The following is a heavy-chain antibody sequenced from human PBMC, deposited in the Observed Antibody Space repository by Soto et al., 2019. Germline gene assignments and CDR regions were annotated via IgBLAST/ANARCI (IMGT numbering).Heavy chain of an antibody. CDR2: IKSRGSGGTR. CDR3: VWQADFIGSWH. D-gene: IGHD1-26*01. CDR1: GIPFTDAW. Sequence: GGSLRLSCVLSGIPFTDAWMNWVRQTPGRGLEWVGRIKSRGSGGTRDYAAPVKGRFTISRDDSRNTVYLQMDSLQIADTAVYFCVWQADFIGSWHWGQGSLVTVSS. J-gene: IGHJ4*02. V-gene: IGHV3-15*07.